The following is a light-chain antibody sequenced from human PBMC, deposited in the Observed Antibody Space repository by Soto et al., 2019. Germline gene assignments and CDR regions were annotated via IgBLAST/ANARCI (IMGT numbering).Light chain of an antibody. CDR3: QQYGSSLT. CDR2: GAS. CDR1: QSVSSSY. Sequence: MLTQSPATLSLSPGQTATLSCRASQSVSSSYLTWYQQKPGQAPRLLIYGASSRATGIPDRFSGSGSGTDFTLTISRLEPGDFAVYYCQQYGSSLTLGQGTRLEI. V-gene: IGKV3-20*01. J-gene: IGKJ5*01.